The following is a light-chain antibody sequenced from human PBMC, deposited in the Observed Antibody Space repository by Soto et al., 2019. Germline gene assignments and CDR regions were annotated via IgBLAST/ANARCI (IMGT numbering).Light chain of an antibody. CDR3: SSYTSSSPAIV. V-gene: IGLV2-14*01. CDR2: DVS. J-gene: IGLJ1*01. Sequence: QSALAQPASVSGSPGQSITISCTGTSSDVGGYNHVSWYQQHPGKAPKLMIYDVSNRPSGVSNRFSGSKSGNTASLTISGLQAEDEADYYCSSYTSSSPAIVFGTGTKVTVL. CDR1: SSDVGGYNH.